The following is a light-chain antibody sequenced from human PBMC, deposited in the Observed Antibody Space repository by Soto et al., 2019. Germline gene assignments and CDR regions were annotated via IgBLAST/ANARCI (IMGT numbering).Light chain of an antibody. Sequence: EIVLTQSPGTLSLSPGERATLSCRASQSVSNNYLAWYQRKPGQAPRLLIYGASSRATGIPDGFSGSGSGTDFTLTISSLEPEDSAVYYCQQRHMWPITFGQGTRLEIK. J-gene: IGKJ5*01. CDR1: QSVSNNY. CDR3: QQRHMWPIT. CDR2: GAS. V-gene: IGKV3D-20*02.